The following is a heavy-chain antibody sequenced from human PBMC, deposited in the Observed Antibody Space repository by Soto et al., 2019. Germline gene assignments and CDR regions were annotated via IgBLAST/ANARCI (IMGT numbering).Heavy chain of an antibody. D-gene: IGHD3-22*01. Sequence: SETLSLTCAVYGGSFSDYSWTWIRQPPGKGLEWIGEINDSGSTNYTPSLERRVTISRDTSKNSFSLKLSSVTAADTAVYYCARGSHKLHSYDSSGFYHYVDYWGQGSLVTVSS. J-gene: IGHJ4*02. CDR3: ARGSHKLHSYDSSGFYHYVDY. CDR1: GGSFSDYS. CDR2: INDSGST. V-gene: IGHV4-34*01.